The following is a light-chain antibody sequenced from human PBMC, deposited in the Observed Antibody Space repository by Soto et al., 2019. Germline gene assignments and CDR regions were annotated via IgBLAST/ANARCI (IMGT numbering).Light chain of an antibody. V-gene: IGKV4-1*01. J-gene: IGKJ3*01. CDR1: QSLLYSSNNEND. CDR3: HQYYSPPFT. Sequence: DIVMTQSPDSLAVSLGDRSTINCKSSQSLLYSSNNENDLAWYQQKPGQPPKLLIYWASTRESGVPDRFSGSGSGTDFTLTISSLQAEDVAVYYCHQYYSPPFTFGPGTKVDIK. CDR2: WAS.